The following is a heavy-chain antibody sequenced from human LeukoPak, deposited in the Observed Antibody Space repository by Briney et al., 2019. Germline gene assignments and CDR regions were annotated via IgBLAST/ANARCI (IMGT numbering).Heavy chain of an antibody. V-gene: IGHV4-61*02. Sequence: PSETLSLTCTVSGGSISSGSYYWSWIRQPAGKGLEWIGRIYTSGSTNYNPSLKSRVTISVDTSKNQFSLKLSSVTAADTAVYYCARELYYYDSSGSEPDAFDIWGQGTMVTVSS. J-gene: IGHJ3*02. D-gene: IGHD3-22*01. CDR3: ARELYYYDSSGSEPDAFDI. CDR1: GGSISSGSYY. CDR2: IYTSGST.